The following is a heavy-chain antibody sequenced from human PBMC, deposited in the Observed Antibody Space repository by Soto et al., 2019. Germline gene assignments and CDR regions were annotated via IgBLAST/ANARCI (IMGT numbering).Heavy chain of an antibody. V-gene: IGHV4-59*01. D-gene: IGHD2-2*01. J-gene: IGHJ5*02. CDR1: GGSISSYY. Sequence: SDTLSLTCTVSGGSISSYYWSWIRQPPGKGLEWIGYIYYSGSTNYNPSLKSRVTISVDTSKNQFSLKLSSVTAADTAVYYCARDSARVPAAGYNWFDPWGQGTLVTVSS. CDR3: ARDSARVPAAGYNWFDP. CDR2: IYYSGST.